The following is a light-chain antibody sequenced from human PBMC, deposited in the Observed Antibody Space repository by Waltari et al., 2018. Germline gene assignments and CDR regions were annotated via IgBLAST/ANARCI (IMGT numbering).Light chain of an antibody. V-gene: IGLV1-44*01. J-gene: IGLJ3*02. CDR1: GSNIGMTS. Sequence: QSVLTQPPSASGTPGQSVTMSCSGSGSNIGMTSLNWHQQVRGTAPKLLINRDHQRPSGVPARFFGSKSDTSASLAISGLQSDDEADYYCATWDDSLKGWVFGGGTKLTVL. CDR3: ATWDDSLKGWV. CDR2: RDH.